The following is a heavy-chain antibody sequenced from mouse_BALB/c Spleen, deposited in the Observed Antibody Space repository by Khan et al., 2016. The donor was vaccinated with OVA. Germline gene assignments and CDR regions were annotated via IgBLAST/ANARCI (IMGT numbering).Heavy chain of an antibody. J-gene: IGHJ3*01. CDR2: INPYNGGT. V-gene: IGHV1-18*01. CDR3: ARGGYGGFAY. Sequence: EVQLQQSGPELVKPGASMKISCKASGYSFTGYTMNWVKQSHGKNLEWIGLINPYNGGTNYNQKFKGQATLTVDKSSSTADMDLLSRTSEDCAGCYCARGGYGGFAYWGQGTLVTVAA. D-gene: IGHD1-1*01. CDR1: GYSFTGYT.